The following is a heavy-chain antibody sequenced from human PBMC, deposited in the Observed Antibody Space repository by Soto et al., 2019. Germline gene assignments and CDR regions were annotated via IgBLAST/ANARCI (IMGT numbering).Heavy chain of an antibody. CDR1: GFIFTSYS. V-gene: IGHV3-21*01. J-gene: IGHJ6*02. CDR3: ARDSGSSSDYYGMDV. Sequence: EVQLVDSGGGLVKPGGSLRLSCAASGFIFTSYSMNWVRQAPGKGLEWVSSISSSSSCIYYADSVKGRFTISRDNAKNSLYLQMSSLRAEDTAVYYCARDSGSSSDYYGMDVWGQGTTVTVSS. D-gene: IGHD6-13*01. CDR2: ISSSSSCI.